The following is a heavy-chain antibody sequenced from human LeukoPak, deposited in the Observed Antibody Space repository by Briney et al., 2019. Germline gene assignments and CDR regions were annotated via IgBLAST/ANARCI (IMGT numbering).Heavy chain of an antibody. CDR3: ASFIAAAGSGVEG. D-gene: IGHD6-13*01. J-gene: IGHJ4*02. V-gene: IGHV4-59*08. CDR1: GGSISTYF. Sequence: SETLSLTRTVSGGSISTYFWTWIRQPPGKGLEWIGYIYYSGSTNYNPSLKSRVTISVDTSKNQFSLKLSSVTAADTAVYYCASFIAAAGSGVEGWGQGTLVTVSS. CDR2: IYYSGST.